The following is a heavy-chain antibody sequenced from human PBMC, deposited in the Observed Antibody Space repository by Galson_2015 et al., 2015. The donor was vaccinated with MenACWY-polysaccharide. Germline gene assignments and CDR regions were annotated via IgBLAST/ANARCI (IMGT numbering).Heavy chain of an antibody. CDR3: ARRSLGNWYFDL. CDR1: GGSITSYY. D-gene: IGHD7-27*01. J-gene: IGHJ2*01. Sequence: ETLSLTCTVSGGSITSYYWSWIRQPAGKELEWIGRIHSSGSTTYNPSLKSRVTMSVDTSKNQFSLNLSSVTAADTAVYYCARRSLGNWYFDLWGRGALVADSS. CDR2: IHSSGST. V-gene: IGHV4-4*07.